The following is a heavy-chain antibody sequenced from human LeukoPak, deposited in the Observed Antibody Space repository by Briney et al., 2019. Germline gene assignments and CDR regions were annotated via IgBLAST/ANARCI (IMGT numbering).Heavy chain of an antibody. CDR3: AKDLRSGDKCRYYYGMDF. J-gene: IGHJ6*01. CDR2: IGASGTTI. CDR1: GVTLRDYS. Sequence: AGGSLRLSCVASGVTLRDYSMHWGRQAPGKGLEWVSYIGASGTTIYYADSVKGRFTISRDNAQNSLYLQMNSRGDEDTPADKCAKDLRSGDKCRYYYGMDFWGQGTTVTVSS. D-gene: IGHD2-21*02. V-gene: IGHV3-48*02.